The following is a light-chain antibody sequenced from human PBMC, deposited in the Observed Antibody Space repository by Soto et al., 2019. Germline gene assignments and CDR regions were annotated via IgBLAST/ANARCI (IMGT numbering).Light chain of an antibody. J-gene: IGKJ2*01. V-gene: IGKV3-20*01. CDR1: RSFASSY. CDR2: AAS. Sequence: EIVLTQSPVTLSLSPGERATLSCRASRSFASSYLGWYQQKPGQAPRLLIYAASTRATGVPDRFSGSGSATDFTLTISILEPEDSAVYYCHHYDASPPYTFGQGTKLVIK. CDR3: HHYDASPPYT.